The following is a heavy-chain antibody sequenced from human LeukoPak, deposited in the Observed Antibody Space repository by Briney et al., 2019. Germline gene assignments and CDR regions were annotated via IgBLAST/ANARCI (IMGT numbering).Heavy chain of an antibody. J-gene: IGHJ1*01. Sequence: PSETLSLTCTVSGGSISSGGYYWSWIRQHPGKGLEWIGYIYYSGSTYYNPSLKSRVTISVDTSKNQFSLKLSSVTAADTAVYYCARDSRSGGEYFQHWGQGTLVTVSS. CDR1: GGSISSGGYY. CDR2: IYYSGST. V-gene: IGHV4-31*03. CDR3: ARDSRSGGEYFQH. D-gene: IGHD2-15*01.